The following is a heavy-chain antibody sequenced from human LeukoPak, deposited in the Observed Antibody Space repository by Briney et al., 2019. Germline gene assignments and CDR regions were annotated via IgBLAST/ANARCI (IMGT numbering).Heavy chain of an antibody. J-gene: IGHJ4*02. CDR1: GGSISSGGYY. D-gene: IGHD6-13*01. CDR2: IYTSGST. V-gene: IGHV4-61*08. Sequence: SETLSLTCTVSGGSISSGGYYWSWIRQPPGKGLEWIGYIYTSGSTNYNPSLKSRVTISVDTSKNQFSLKLSSVTAADTAVYYCARHGEDSSSWYDPFDYWGQGTLVTVSS. CDR3: ARHGEDSSSWYDPFDY.